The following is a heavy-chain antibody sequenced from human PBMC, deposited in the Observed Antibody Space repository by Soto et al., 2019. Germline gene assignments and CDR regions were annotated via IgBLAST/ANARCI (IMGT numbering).Heavy chain of an antibody. V-gene: IGHV4-38-2*02. Sequence: SETLSLTCSVSGFAISRGYYWSWVRQPPGKGLEWIGSIYPSVSSYHNPSLATRLRLSIDTPKNQFTLNLTSVTAADTALYFCAREKVGTKLFDSWGQGIQVTVSS. J-gene: IGHJ4*02. CDR3: AREKVGTKLFDS. CDR2: IYPSVSS. D-gene: IGHD1-1*01. CDR1: GFAISRGYY.